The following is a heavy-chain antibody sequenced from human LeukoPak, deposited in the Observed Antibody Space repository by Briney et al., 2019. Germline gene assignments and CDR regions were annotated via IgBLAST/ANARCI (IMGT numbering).Heavy chain of an antibody. CDR1: GFTFSSYA. Sequence: GGSLRLSCAASGFTFSSYAMHWIRQAPGKGLEWVAVISYDGSNKYYADSVKGRFTISRDNSKNTLYLQMDSLRAEDTAVYYCAKSRPRYDSSGYGANYFDYWGQGTLVTVSS. D-gene: IGHD3-22*01. CDR3: AKSRPRYDSSGYGANYFDY. CDR2: ISYDGSNK. J-gene: IGHJ4*02. V-gene: IGHV3-30*04.